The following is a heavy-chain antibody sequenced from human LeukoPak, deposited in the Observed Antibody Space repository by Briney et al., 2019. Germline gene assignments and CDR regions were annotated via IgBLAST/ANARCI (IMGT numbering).Heavy chain of an antibody. D-gene: IGHD3-9*01. CDR1: GGTFSSYA. CDR2: IIPIFGTA. CDR3: AKDRLYFDILTGYYDY. J-gene: IGHJ4*02. V-gene: IGHV1-69*13. Sequence: ASVKVSCTASGGTFSSYAISWVRQAPGQGLEWMGGIIPIFGTANYAQKFQGRVTITADESTSTAYMELSSLRSEDTAVYYCAKDRLYFDILTGYYDYWGQGTLVTVSS.